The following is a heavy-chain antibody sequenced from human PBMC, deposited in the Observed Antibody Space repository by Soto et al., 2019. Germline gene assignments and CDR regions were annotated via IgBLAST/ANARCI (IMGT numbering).Heavy chain of an antibody. J-gene: IGHJ5*02. CDR1: KFTFSSYW. Sequence: LRLSCVAPKFTFSSYWMHWVRQAPGKGLVWVSRIKSDGSTTTYADSVKGRFTISRDNAKNTLYLQMNSLRVEDTAVYYCAGHGGQWLNWFDPWGQGILVTVSS. V-gene: IGHV3-74*01. D-gene: IGHD6-19*01. CDR2: IKSDGSTT. CDR3: AGHGGQWLNWFDP.